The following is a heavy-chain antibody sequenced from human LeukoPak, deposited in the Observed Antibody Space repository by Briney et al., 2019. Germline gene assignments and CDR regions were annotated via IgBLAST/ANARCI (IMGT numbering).Heavy chain of an antibody. CDR1: GFTFSSYS. V-gene: IGHV3-21*01. D-gene: IGHD3-3*01. Sequence: PGGSLRLSCAASGFTFSSYSMNWVRQAPGKGLEWVSSISSSSSYIYYADSVKGRFTISRDNSKNTLYLQMNSLRAEDTAVYYCAKGQYFWSGYYPTWVNWFDPWGQGTLVTVSS. CDR2: ISSSSSYI. CDR3: AKGQYFWSGYYPTWVNWFDP. J-gene: IGHJ5*02.